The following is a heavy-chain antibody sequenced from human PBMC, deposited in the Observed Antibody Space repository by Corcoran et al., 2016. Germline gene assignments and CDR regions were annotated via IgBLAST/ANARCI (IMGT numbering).Heavy chain of an antibody. CDR1: GGSISSSSYY. V-gene: IGHV4-39*07. D-gene: IGHD5-18*01. Sequence: QLQLQESGPGLVKPSETLSLTCTVSGGSISSSSYYWGWIRQPPGKGLEWIGSIYYSGSTYYNPSLKSRVTISVDTSKNQFSLKLSSVTAADTAVYYCAARPDTAMVGYYWGQGTLVTVSS. CDR3: AARPDTAMVGYY. CDR2: IYYSGST. J-gene: IGHJ4*02.